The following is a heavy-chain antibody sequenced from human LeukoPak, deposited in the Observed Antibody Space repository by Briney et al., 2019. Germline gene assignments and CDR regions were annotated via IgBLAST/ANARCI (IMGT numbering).Heavy chain of an antibody. Sequence: GGSLRLSCAASGFTFSSYGMHWVRQAPGKGLEWVSAISGSGGSTYYADSVKGRFTISRDNSKNTLYLQMNSLRAEDTAVYYCAKGLRFLEWLSIYFDYWGQGTLDTVSS. CDR2: ISGSGGST. D-gene: IGHD3-3*01. J-gene: IGHJ4*02. CDR1: GFTFSSYG. V-gene: IGHV3-23*01. CDR3: AKGLRFLEWLSIYFDY.